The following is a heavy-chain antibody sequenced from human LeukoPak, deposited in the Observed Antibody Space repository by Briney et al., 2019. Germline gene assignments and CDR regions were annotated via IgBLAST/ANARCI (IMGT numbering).Heavy chain of an antibody. Sequence: GASVKVSCKPSGYTFTAYNIHWVGQAPGQGLEWMGWMNPNSGDTNYAQNFQGRVTMTRDTSISTAYMELSSLRSDDTAVYFYLRGGGRSYCDYWGQGTPVTVSS. V-gene: IGHV1-2*02. D-gene: IGHD2-15*01. CDR3: LRGGGRSYCDY. CDR1: GYTFTAYN. J-gene: IGHJ4*02. CDR2: MNPNSGDT.